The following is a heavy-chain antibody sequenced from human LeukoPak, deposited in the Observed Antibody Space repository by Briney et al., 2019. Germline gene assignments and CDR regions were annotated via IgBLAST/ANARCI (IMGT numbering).Heavy chain of an antibody. CDR3: ARAVAGDFDY. V-gene: IGHV3-21*01. J-gene: IGHJ4*02. CDR1: GFTFSSCS. Sequence: GGSLRLSCAASGFTFSSCSMNWVRQAPGKGLEWVSSISSSSSYIYYADSVKGRFTISRDNAKNSLYLQMNSLRAEDTAVYYCARAVAGDFDYWGQGTLVTISS. D-gene: IGHD6-19*01. CDR2: ISSSSSYI.